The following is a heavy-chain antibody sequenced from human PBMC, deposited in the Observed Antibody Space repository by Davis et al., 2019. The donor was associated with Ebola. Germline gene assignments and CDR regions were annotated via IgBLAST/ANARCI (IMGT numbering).Heavy chain of an antibody. CDR2: IYYSGST. J-gene: IGHJ5*02. V-gene: IGHV4-59*08. CDR1: GGSFSGYY. D-gene: IGHD1-26*01. CDR3: ARQRIVGATKGGWFDP. Sequence: SETLSLTCAVSGGSFSGYYWSWIRQPPGKGLEWIGYIYYSGSTNYNPSLKSRVTISVDTSKNQFSLKLSSVTAADTAVYYCARQRIVGATKGGWFDPWGQGTLVTVSS.